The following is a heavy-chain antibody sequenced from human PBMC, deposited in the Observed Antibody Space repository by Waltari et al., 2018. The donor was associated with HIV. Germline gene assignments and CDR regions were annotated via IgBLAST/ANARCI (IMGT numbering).Heavy chain of an antibody. CDR1: GGSISSGSYH. CDR3: ARGVVGGYDLGNNWFDP. Sequence: QLQESGPGLVKPSQTLSLTCTVSGGSISSGSYHWSWIRPPAGKGREWIGRLYTSGSTDYNPSLRRQATISGDTSKNQFSLKLSSVTAADTAVYYCARGVVGGYDLGNNWFDPWGQGTLVTVSS. V-gene: IGHV4-61*02. J-gene: IGHJ5*02. CDR2: LYTSGST. D-gene: IGHD5-12*01.